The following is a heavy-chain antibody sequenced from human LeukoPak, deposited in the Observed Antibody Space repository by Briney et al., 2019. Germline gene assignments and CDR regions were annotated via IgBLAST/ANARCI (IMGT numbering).Heavy chain of an antibody. V-gene: IGHV1-69*02. D-gene: IGHD6-13*01. J-gene: IGHJ6*03. CDR1: EGTFSSYT. CDR2: IVPVLDMT. CDR3: ARSAQGSSWTINYSYLYMDV. Sequence: ASVRVSCKASEGTFSSYTVSWVRQAPAQGLEGMGRIVPVLDMTDYAQKFQGRVTITADRSTSTVYMELNSLTSEDTAMYYCARSAQGSSWTINYSYLYMDVWGKGTTVTVS.